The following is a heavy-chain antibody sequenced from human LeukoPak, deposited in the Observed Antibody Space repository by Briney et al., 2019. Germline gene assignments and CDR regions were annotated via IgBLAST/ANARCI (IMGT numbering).Heavy chain of an antibody. J-gene: IGHJ4*02. CDR2: INSDGSST. D-gene: IGHD6-13*01. V-gene: IGHV3-74*01. CDR3: GRGRYSSSWSLDH. Sequence: PGGSLRLSCAASGFTFSGYWMHWVRQAPGKGLVWVSRINSDGSSTNYADSAKGRFTISRDNGKNTLYLQMNSLRAEDTAVHYCGRGRYSSSWSLDHWGQGTLVTVSS. CDR1: GFTFSGYW.